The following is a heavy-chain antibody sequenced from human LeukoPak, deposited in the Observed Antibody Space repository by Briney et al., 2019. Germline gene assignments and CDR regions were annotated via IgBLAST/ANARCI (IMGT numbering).Heavy chain of an antibody. D-gene: IGHD2-2*01. V-gene: IGHV3-30-3*01. Sequence: GRSLRLSCAAPGFTFSSYAMHWVRQAPGKGLEWVAVISYDGSNKYYADSVKGRFTISRDNSKNTLYLQMNSLRAEDTAVYYCAKGPDIVVVPAAYYGMDVWGQGTTVTVSS. CDR1: GFTFSSYA. J-gene: IGHJ6*02. CDR2: ISYDGSNK. CDR3: AKGPDIVVVPAAYYGMDV.